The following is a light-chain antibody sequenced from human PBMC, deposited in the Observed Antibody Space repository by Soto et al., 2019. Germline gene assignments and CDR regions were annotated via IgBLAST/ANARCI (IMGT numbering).Light chain of an antibody. CDR2: WAS. V-gene: IGKV4-1*01. Sequence: DIVMTQSPASLAVSLGERATINCKSSQSLLFSSNKKNYLAWYQQRPGQPPKLLIYWASSRESGVPDRFTGSGSGTDFTLTISGLQAEDVAVYYCHQCYGSPQTFGQGTKVDIK. J-gene: IGKJ2*01. CDR3: HQCYGSPQT. CDR1: QSLLFSSNKKNY.